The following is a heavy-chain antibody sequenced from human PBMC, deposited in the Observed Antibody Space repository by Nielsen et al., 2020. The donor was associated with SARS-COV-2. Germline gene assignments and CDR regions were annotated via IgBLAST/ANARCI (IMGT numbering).Heavy chain of an antibody. CDR1: GGTFSSYA. J-gene: IGHJ2*01. CDR3: ARELLDYGGNSLWYFDL. D-gene: IGHD4-23*01. Sequence: SVKVSCKASGGTFSSYAISWVRQAPGQGLEWMGGIIPIFGTANYAQKFQGRVTITADKSTSTAYMELSSLRSEDTAVYYCARELLDYGGNSLWYFDLWGRGTLVTVSS. CDR2: IIPIFGTA. V-gene: IGHV1-69*06.